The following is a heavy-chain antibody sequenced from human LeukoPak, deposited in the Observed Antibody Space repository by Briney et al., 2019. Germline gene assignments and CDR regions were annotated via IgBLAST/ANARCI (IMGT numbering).Heavy chain of an antibody. CDR2: FYTRGTN. CDR1: GDSVSGYH. Sequence: SETLSLTCTVSGDSVSGYHWSWIRQPAGRGLEWVGHFYTRGTNNYNPSLKSRVSMSVDTSKNQFSLKLSSVTAADTAVYYCARGNVDTAMVDYWGQGTLVTVSS. V-gene: IGHV4-4*07. J-gene: IGHJ4*02. CDR3: ARGNVDTAMVDY. D-gene: IGHD5-18*01.